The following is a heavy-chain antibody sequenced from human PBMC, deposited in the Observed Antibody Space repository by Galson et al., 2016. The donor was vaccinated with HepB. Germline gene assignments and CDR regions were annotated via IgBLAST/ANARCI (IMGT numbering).Heavy chain of an antibody. V-gene: IGHV6-1*01. D-gene: IGHD5-12*01. J-gene: IGHJ6*02. CDR3: ARVRSGYSGYANPYYYGMDV. CDR1: GDSVSSNSAT. CDR2: TYYRSKWYN. Sequence: CAISGDSVSSNSATWNWIRQSPSRGLEWLGGTYYRSKWYNDYALSVKSRITINPDTSKNQFSLQLNSVTPEDTAVYYCARVRSGYSGYANPYYYGMDVWRQGTTVTVSS.